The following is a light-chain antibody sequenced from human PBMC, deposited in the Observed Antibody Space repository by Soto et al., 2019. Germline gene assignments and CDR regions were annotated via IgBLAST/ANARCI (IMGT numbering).Light chain of an antibody. CDR2: EVS. CDR1: SSDVGGYNY. V-gene: IGLV2-14*01. J-gene: IGLJ1*01. Sequence: QSALTQSASVSGSPGQSITISCTGTSSDVGGYNYVSWYQYHPGKAPKLIIYEVSDRPSGVSNRFSGSKSGNTASLTISGLQAEDEAVYYCSSYTIFSTYVFGTGTKLTVL. CDR3: SSYTIFSTYV.